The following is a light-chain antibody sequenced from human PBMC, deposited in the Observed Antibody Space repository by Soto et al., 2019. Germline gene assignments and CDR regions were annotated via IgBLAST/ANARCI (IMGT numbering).Light chain of an antibody. CDR2: GAS. J-gene: IGKJ4*01. CDR1: QSVSTN. Sequence: EIVMTQSPATLSVSPGERASLSCRASQSVSTNLAWYHQKPGQPPRLLLYGASTRATGIPARFSGSGSGTEFTLTISSLQSEDFAAYYCQQYNNWPLTFGGGTKVEIK. V-gene: IGKV3-15*01. CDR3: QQYNNWPLT.